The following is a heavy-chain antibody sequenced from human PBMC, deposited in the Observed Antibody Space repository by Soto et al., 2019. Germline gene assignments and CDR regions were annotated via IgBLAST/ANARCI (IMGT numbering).Heavy chain of an antibody. V-gene: IGHV3-48*02. J-gene: IGHJ4*02. D-gene: IGHD6-13*01. Sequence: EVHLVESGGGLVQPGGSLRLSCAASGLTFSSYSLNWVRQAPGKGLEWVSYITSSGTTVYYADSVRGRFTISRDNAKNSLYLQMNSLRDDDTAVYYCARGSSNWAYYFDFSGQGTLVTVSS. CDR2: ITSSGTTV. CDR3: ARGSSNWAYYFDF. CDR1: GLTFSSYS.